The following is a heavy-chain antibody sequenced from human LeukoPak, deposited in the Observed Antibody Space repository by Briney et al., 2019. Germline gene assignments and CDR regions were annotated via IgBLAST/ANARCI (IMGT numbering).Heavy chain of an antibody. CDR1: GFTFSSYA. Sequence: GGSLRLSCAASGFTFSSYAMSWLRQAPGKGLEWVSAISGSGGSTYYADSVKGRFTISRDNSKNTLYLQMNSLRAEDTAVYYCAKDTTWYYDSSGYYVFDYWGQGTLVTVSS. J-gene: IGHJ4*02. CDR2: ISGSGGST. V-gene: IGHV3-23*01. D-gene: IGHD3-22*01. CDR3: AKDTTWYYDSSGYYVFDY.